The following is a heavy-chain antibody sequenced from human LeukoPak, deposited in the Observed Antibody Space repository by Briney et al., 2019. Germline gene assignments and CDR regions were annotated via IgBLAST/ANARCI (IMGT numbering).Heavy chain of an antibody. CDR2: ISGSGDST. J-gene: IGHJ4*02. CDR1: GFTFSRYA. Sequence: GGSLRLSCAASGFTFSRYAMSWVRQAPGKGLEWVSAISGSGDSTYFADSVKGRFTISRDNSKNTLYLQMNSLRVEDTAVYYCAKDLVGYYADCFDYWGQGTLVTVSS. V-gene: IGHV3-23*01. CDR3: AKDLVGYYADCFDY. D-gene: IGHD3-22*01.